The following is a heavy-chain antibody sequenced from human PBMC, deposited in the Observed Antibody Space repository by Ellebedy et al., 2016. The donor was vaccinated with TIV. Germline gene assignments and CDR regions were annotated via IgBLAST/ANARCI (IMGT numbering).Heavy chain of an antibody. V-gene: IGHV4-59*08. D-gene: IGHD1-26*01. Sequence: MPSETLSLTCTVSGGSISSYYWTWIRQPPGKGLEWIGYINYSGSTNYNPSLKSRVTMSVDTSKRQLSLKLRSVTAADTAVYYCARRYSGSSYHYFDYWGQGTLVIVSS. J-gene: IGHJ4*02. CDR1: GGSISSYY. CDR3: ARRYSGSSYHYFDY. CDR2: INYSGST.